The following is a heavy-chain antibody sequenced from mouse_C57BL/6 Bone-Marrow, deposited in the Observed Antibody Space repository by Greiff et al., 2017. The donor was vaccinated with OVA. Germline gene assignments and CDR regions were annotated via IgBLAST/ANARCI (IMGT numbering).Heavy chain of an antibody. J-gene: IGHJ1*03. CDR1: GFTFNTYA. V-gene: IGHV10-3*01. D-gene: IGHD1-1*01. CDR2: IRSKSSNYAT. CDR3: VRGDYYGSSSYWYFDV. Sequence: EVMLVESGGGLVQPKGSLKLSCAASGFTFNTYAMHWVRQAPGKGLEWVARIRSKSSNYATYYADSVKDRFTISRDDSQSMLYLQMNNLKTEDTAMYYCVRGDYYGSSSYWYFDVWGTGTTVTVSS.